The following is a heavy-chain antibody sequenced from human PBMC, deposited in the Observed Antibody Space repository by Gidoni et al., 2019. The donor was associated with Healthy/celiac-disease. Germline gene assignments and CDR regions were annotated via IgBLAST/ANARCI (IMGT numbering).Heavy chain of an antibody. J-gene: IGHJ4*02. CDR1: VFSLSNARMG. Sequence: QVTLKESGPVLVKPPETLPLTCTFSVFSLSNARMGVSWIRQPPGKALEWLAHIFSNDEKSYSTSLKSRLTISKDTSKSQVVLTMTNMDPVDTATYYCARIPSSGWYPPDYWGQGTLVTVSS. CDR3: ARIPSSGWYPPDY. CDR2: IFSNDEK. D-gene: IGHD6-19*01. V-gene: IGHV2-26*01.